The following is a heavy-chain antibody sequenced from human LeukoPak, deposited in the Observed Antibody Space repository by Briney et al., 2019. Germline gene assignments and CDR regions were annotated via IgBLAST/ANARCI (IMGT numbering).Heavy chain of an antibody. CDR3: ARDRYDILTGFDY. D-gene: IGHD3-9*01. Sequence: GGSLRLSCAASGFTVSSNYMSWVRQAPGKGLEWVSVIYSGGSTYYADSVKGRFTISRDNSKNTLYLQMNSLRAEDTAVYYCARDRYDILTGFDYWGQGTLVTVSS. V-gene: IGHV3-66*01. CDR2: IYSGGST. J-gene: IGHJ4*02. CDR1: GFTVSSNY.